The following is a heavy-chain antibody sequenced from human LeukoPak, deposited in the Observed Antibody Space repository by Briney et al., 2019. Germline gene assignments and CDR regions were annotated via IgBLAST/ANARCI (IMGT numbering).Heavy chain of an antibody. D-gene: IGHD6-19*01. CDR3: ARDQAPSGWYYFDY. CDR2: ISSSSSYI. J-gene: IGHJ4*02. V-gene: IGHV3-21*01. CDR1: GFTFSSYS. Sequence: PGGSLRLSCAASGFTFSSYSMNWVRQAPGKGLEWVSSISSSSSYIYYADSVKGRFTISRDNAKNSLYLQMYSLRAEDTAVYYCARDQAPSGWYYFDYWGQGTLVIVSS.